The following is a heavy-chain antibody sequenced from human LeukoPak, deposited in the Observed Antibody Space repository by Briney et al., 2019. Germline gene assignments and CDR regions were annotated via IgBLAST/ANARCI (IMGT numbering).Heavy chain of an antibody. J-gene: IGHJ6*03. CDR3: AREGGIVGAITGTYYYYMDV. Sequence: TGGSLRLSCAACGFTFDDYGMSWVRQAPGKGLEWVSGINWNGGSTGYADSVKGRFTISRDNAKNSLYLQRNSMRAEDTALYYCAREGGIVGAITGTYYYYMDVWGKGTTVTVSS. CDR1: GFTFDDYG. D-gene: IGHD1-26*01. V-gene: IGHV3-20*04. CDR2: INWNGGST.